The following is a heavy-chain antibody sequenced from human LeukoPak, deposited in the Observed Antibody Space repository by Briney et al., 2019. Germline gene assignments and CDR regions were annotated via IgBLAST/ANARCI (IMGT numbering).Heavy chain of an antibody. Sequence: GGSLGLSCAASGLTFSRSWMSWVRQPPGQGLEWVANISPDGSTKYHMASVKGRFTISRDNAKDSLYLEMSRLRDDETAMYYCATGASGSWDFGGQGTLVTVSS. J-gene: IGHJ4*02. D-gene: IGHD6-13*01. CDR2: ISPDGSTK. CDR1: GLTFSRSW. CDR3: ATGASGSWDF. V-gene: IGHV3-7*03.